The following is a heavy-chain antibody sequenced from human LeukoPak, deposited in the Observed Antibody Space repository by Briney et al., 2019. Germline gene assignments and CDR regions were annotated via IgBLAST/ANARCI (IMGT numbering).Heavy chain of an antibody. CDR1: GYTFTSYA. V-gene: IGHV7-4-1*02. Sequence: ASVKVSCKASGYTFTSYAMNWVRQAPGQGLEWMGWINTNTGNPTYAQGFTGRFVFSLDTSVSTAYLQISSLKAEDTAVYYCARDFEEIRVWYDHRRTFDPWGQGTLVTVSS. D-gene: IGHD6-13*01. CDR3: ARDFEEIRVWYDHRRTFDP. CDR2: INTNTGNP. J-gene: IGHJ5*02.